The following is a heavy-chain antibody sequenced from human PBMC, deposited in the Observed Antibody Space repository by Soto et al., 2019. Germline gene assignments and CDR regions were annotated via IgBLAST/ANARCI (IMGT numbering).Heavy chain of an antibody. CDR1: GFTFSSYG. Sequence: QVQLVESGGGVVQPGRSLRLSCAASGFTFSSYGMHWVRQAPGKGLEWVAVISYDGSNKYYADSVKGRFTISRDNSKNTLCLQMNSLRAEDTAVYYCAKGSIAVAGSIMDYYYYGMDVWGQGTTVTVSS. CDR3: AKGSIAVAGSIMDYYYYGMDV. D-gene: IGHD6-19*01. CDR2: ISYDGSNK. J-gene: IGHJ6*02. V-gene: IGHV3-30*18.